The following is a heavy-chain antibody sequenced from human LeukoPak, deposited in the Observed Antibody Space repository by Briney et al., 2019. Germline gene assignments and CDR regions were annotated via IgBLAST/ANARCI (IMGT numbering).Heavy chain of an antibody. V-gene: IGHV3-23*01. Sequence: LPGGSLRLSCAASGFTFSSYWMNWARQAPGKGLEWVSAISGSGGSTYYADSVKGRFTISRDNSKNTLYLQMNSLRAEDTAVYYCARDLWYENAFDIWGQGTMVTVSS. D-gene: IGHD6-13*01. J-gene: IGHJ3*02. CDR1: GFTFSSYW. CDR2: ISGSGGST. CDR3: ARDLWYENAFDI.